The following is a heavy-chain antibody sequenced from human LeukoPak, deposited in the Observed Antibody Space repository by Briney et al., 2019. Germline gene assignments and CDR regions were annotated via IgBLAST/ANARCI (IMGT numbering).Heavy chain of an antibody. D-gene: IGHD2-21*01. J-gene: IGHJ6*02. CDR2: FNPNAGSA. V-gene: IGHV1-46*01. Sequence: ASVKVSCKASEYTFTKYYMHWVRQAPGQGLEWLGIFNPNAGSATYAQKFQGRVTMTRDTSTSTVYMELSGLRSGDTAVYYCARDLWYRTYYYYYGMDVWGQGTTVTVSS. CDR1: EYTFTKYY. CDR3: ARDLWYRTYYYYYGMDV.